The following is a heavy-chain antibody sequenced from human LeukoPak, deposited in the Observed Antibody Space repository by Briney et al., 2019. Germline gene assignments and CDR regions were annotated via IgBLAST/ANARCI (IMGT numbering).Heavy chain of an antibody. CDR1: GFTFSGSA. J-gene: IGHJ3*02. D-gene: IGHD2-15*01. Sequence: GGSLTLSCAASGFTFSGSAMHWVRQAAGKGREWVGRIRSKANSYATAYAASVKGRFTISRDDSKNTAYLQMNSLKTEDTAVYYCTTYCSGGSCYSYDAFDIWGQGTMVTVSS. CDR3: TTYCSGGSCYSYDAFDI. V-gene: IGHV3-73*01. CDR2: IRSKANSYAT.